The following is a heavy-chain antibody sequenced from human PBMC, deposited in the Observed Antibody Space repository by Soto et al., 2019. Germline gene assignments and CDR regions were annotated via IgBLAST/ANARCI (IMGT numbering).Heavy chain of an antibody. Sequence: EVQLVESGGGLVQPGGSLRLSCAASGFTFSSYEMNWVRQAPGKGLEWVSYISSSGSTIYYADSVKGRFTIARDNAKNALYLQMNSLRAEDRAGYYCARGEGIYYCGMDVWGQGTTVTVSS. V-gene: IGHV3-48*03. D-gene: IGHD1-26*01. CDR1: GFTFSSYE. CDR3: ARGEGIYYCGMDV. J-gene: IGHJ6*01. CDR2: ISSSGSTI.